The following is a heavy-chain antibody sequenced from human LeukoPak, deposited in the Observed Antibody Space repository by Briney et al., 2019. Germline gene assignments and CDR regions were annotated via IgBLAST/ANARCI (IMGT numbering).Heavy chain of an antibody. V-gene: IGHV3-30-3*01. D-gene: IGHD2-2*02. CDR1: GFTFSSYA. CDR3: ARSIVVVPAAILSRREFDY. Sequence: GRSLRLSCAASGFTFSSYAMHWVRQAPGKGLEWVAVISYDGSNKYYADSVKGRFTISRDNSKNTLYLQMNSLRAEDTAVYYCARSIVVVPAAILSRREFDYWGQGTLVTVSS. J-gene: IGHJ4*02. CDR2: ISYDGSNK.